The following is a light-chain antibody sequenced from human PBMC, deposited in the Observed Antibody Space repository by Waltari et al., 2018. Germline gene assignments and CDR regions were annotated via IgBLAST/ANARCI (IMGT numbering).Light chain of an antibody. CDR1: QSVLYSSNHKNY. CDR3: QQYYSTLPIT. V-gene: IGKV4-1*01. J-gene: IGKJ5*01. CDR2: WAS. Sequence: DIVMTQSPDSLAVSLGERATINCKSSQSVLYSSNHKNYLAWYQQKPGQPPKLLIYWASTRESGVPDRFSGSGSGTDFTLTISSLQAEDVAVYYCQQYYSTLPITFGQGTRLEIK.